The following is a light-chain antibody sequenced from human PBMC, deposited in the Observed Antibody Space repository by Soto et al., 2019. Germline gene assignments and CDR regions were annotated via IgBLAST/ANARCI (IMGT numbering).Light chain of an antibody. CDR3: QQYGSSPLT. J-gene: IGKJ4*01. Sequence: EIVLTQSPGTLSLSPGERATLSCSASQSVSSSYLAWYQQKPGQAPRLLIYGASSSATGIPDRFSGSGSGTDFTLTISRLEPEDCAVYYCQQYGSSPLTFGGGTKVEIK. CDR2: GAS. CDR1: QSVSSSY. V-gene: IGKV3-20*01.